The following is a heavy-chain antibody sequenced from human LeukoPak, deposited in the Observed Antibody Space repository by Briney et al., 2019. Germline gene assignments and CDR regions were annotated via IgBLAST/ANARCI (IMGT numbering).Heavy chain of an antibody. CDR3: ARDASIAVAEVPYGMDV. CDR1: GGSISSYY. D-gene: IGHD6-19*01. Sequence: SETLSLTCTVSGGSISSYYWSWIRQPAGKGLEWIGRIYTSGSTNYNPSLKSRVTMSVDTSKNQFSLKLSSMTAADTAVYYCARDASIAVAEVPYGMDVWGQGTTVTVSS. J-gene: IGHJ6*02. V-gene: IGHV4-4*07. CDR2: IYTSGST.